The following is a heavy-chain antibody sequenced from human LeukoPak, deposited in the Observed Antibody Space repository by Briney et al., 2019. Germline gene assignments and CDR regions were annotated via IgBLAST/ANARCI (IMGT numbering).Heavy chain of an antibody. Sequence: PGGSQTLLYSFWIHLLRLCYMLVLRQAPGKGLEWVSVIYSGGSTYYADSVKGRFTISRDNSKNTLYLQMNSLRAEDTAVYYCAREATLRYGGAFDIWGQGTMVTVSS. CDR2: IYSGGST. J-gene: IGHJ3*02. CDR1: IHLLRLC. V-gene: IGHV3-66*01. D-gene: IGHD4-23*01. CDR3: AREATLRYGGAFDI.